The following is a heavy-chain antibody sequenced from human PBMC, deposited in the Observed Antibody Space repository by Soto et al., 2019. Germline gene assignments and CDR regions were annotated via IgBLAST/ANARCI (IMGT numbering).Heavy chain of an antibody. J-gene: IGHJ4*02. V-gene: IGHV1-18*01. CDR1: GYTFTSYG. D-gene: IGHD3-22*01. Sequence: GASVKVSCKASGYTFTSYGTSWVRQAPGQGLEWMGLLIPYNGDTIYAQKFQGRVTITADESTSTAYMELSSLRSEDTAVYYCARVIPLSVYDSSGLFDYWGQGTLVTVSS. CDR3: ARVIPLSVYDSSGLFDY. CDR2: LIPYNGDT.